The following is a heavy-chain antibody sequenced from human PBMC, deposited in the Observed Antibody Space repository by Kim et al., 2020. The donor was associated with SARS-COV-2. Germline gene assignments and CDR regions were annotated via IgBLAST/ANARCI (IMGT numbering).Heavy chain of an antibody. D-gene: IGHD2-21*02. CDR2: ITPILGIA. J-gene: IGHJ4*02. V-gene: IGHV1-69*04. CDR1: GGTFSSYA. CDR3: AREGYCGGDCYSSPFDY. Sequence: SVKVSCKASGGTFSSYAISWVRQAPGQGLEWMGRITPILGIANYAQKFQGRVTITADKSTSTAYMELSSLRSEDTAVYYCAREGYCGGDCYSSPFDYWGQRALVTVSS.